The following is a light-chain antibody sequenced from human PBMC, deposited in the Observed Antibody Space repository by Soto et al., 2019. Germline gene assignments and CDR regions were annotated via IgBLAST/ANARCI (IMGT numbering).Light chain of an antibody. CDR3: QQYSSPSGYT. Sequence: DIQMTQSPSTLSASVGDRVTITCRASQNINNWLAWYQQKPGKAPKVLIYKASTLENGVPSRFSGSGSGTEFTLTISSLQPDDFATYYCQQYSSPSGYTFVQGTRLEIK. CDR2: KAS. CDR1: QNINNW. J-gene: IGKJ2*01. V-gene: IGKV1-5*03.